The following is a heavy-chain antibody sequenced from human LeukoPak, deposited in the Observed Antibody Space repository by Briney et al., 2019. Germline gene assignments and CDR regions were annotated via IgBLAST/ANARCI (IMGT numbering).Heavy chain of an antibody. CDR2: IYHSGST. V-gene: IGHV4-30-2*01. CDR3: ARDQIETTARDYYYYMDV. Sequence: SKTLSPTCAVSGGSISSGGYSWSWIRQPPGKGLEWIGYIYHSGSTYYNPSLKSRVTISVDRSKNQFSLKLSSVTAADTAVYYCARDQIETTARDYYYYMDVWGKGTTVTVSS. J-gene: IGHJ6*03. D-gene: IGHD4-11*01. CDR1: GGSISSGGYS.